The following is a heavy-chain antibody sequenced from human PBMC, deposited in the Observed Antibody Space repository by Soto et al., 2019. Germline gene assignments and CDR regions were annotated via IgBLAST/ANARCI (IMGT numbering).Heavy chain of an antibody. CDR3: ARVAYGAYHFDS. CDR1: EFNFSSYW. CDR2: INSDGSTR. Sequence: EVQLVESGGGLVQPGGSLRLSCGASEFNFSSYWMHWVRQAPVEGLVWVSRINSDGSTRSYADSVKGRFTISRDNAKNTLFLQMYSLRAEHSAVYYCARVAYGAYHFDSWGQGTLVT. J-gene: IGHJ4*02. D-gene: IGHD2-21*01. V-gene: IGHV3-74*01.